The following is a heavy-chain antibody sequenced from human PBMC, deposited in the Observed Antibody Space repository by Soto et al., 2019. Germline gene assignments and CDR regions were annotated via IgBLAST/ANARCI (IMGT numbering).Heavy chain of an antibody. J-gene: IGHJ5*02. Sequence: QLHLVESGGGVVQPGRSLSLSCAASGFTFTAYDMHWVRQAPGKGLEWVAVASSDGYTKYYSDFVKGRFTISRDNSKNTVYLQMNSLRPEDTALSFCARGLEGGLDPWGQGTLVTVSS. CDR2: ASSDGYTK. D-gene: IGHD3-22*01. CDR1: GFTFTAYD. V-gene: IGHV3-30-3*01. CDR3: ARGLEGGLDP.